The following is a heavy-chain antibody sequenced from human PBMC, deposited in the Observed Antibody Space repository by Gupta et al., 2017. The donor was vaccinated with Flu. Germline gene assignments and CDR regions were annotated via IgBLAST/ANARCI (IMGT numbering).Heavy chain of an antibody. D-gene: IGHD3-3*01. CDR2: IRHDGSEK. CDR3: ARENKNTIFGVVLVGDMDV. J-gene: IGHJ6*03. Sequence: WMTWVRQAPGKGLEWVANIRHDGSEKYYVDAVKGRFTISRDNGKKSVYLQMNSLRVEDTAVYYCARENKNTIFGVVLVGDMDVWGKGTMVTVSS. CDR1: W. V-gene: IGHV3-7*01.